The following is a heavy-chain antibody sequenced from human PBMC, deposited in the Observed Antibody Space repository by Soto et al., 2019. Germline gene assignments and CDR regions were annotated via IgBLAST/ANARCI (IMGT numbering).Heavy chain of an antibody. CDR3: ANDSSWYPTGWFDP. CDR1: GYTFTSYY. CDR2: INPSGGST. V-gene: IGHV1-46*01. D-gene: IGHD6-13*01. Sequence: ASVKVSCKASGYTFTSYYMHWVRQAPGQGLEWMGIINPSGGSTSYAQKFQGRVTMTRDTSTSTAYMELRSLRSDDTAVYYCANDSSWYPTGWFDPWGQGTLVTVSS. J-gene: IGHJ5*02.